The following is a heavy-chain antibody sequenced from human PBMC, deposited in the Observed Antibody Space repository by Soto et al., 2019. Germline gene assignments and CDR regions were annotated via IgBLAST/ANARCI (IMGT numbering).Heavy chain of an antibody. CDR1: GGSFSGYY. J-gene: IGHJ6*02. CDR3: ARVKAYYYGSGRIYYYYGMDV. CDR2: INHSGST. D-gene: IGHD3-10*01. Sequence: LETLSLTCAVYGGSFSGYYWSWIRQPPGKGLEWIGEINHSGSTNYNPSLKSRVTISVDTSKNQFSLKLSSVTAADTAVYYCARVKAYYYGSGRIYYYYGMDVWGQGTTVTVS. V-gene: IGHV4-34*01.